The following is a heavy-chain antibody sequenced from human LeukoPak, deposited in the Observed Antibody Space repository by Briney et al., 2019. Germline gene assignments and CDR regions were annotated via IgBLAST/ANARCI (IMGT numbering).Heavy chain of an antibody. V-gene: IGHV1-18*01. CDR3: AREEPMVRGAALGY. J-gene: IGHJ4*02. D-gene: IGHD3-10*01. CDR2: ISAYNGNT. CDR1: GYTFTSYG. Sequence: ASVKVSCKASGYTFTSYGISWVRQAPGKGLEWMGWISAYNGNTNYAQKLQGKVTMTTDTSTSTAYMELRSLRSDDTAVYYCAREEPMVRGAALGYWGQGTLVTGSS.